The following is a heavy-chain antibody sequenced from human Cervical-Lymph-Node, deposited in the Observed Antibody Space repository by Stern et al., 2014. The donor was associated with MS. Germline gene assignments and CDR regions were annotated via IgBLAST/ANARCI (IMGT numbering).Heavy chain of an antibody. CDR3: ATDTRHPYDVLTGYSYYFDN. J-gene: IGHJ4*02. Sequence: QVQLVESGAEVKSPGSSVKVSCKASGGTFTSHTISWVRQAPGQGLEWMGRIVTIVDGADYAQKFQGRVTITADKSTSTAYMELSSLRSEDTAVYYCATDTRHPYDVLTGYSYYFDNWGQGTLVTVSS. V-gene: IGHV1-69*09. CDR2: IVTIVDGA. D-gene: IGHD3-9*01. CDR1: GGTFTSHT.